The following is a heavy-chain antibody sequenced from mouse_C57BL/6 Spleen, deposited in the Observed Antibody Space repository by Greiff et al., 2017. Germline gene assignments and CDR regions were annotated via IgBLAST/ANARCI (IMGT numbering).Heavy chain of an antibody. CDR1: GYTFTSYW. V-gene: IGHV1-50*01. Sequence: QVQLQQPGAELVKPGASVKLSCKASGYTFTSYWMQWVKQRPGQGLEWIGEIDPSDSYTNYNQKFKGKATLTVDTSSSTAYMQLSSLTSEDSAVYDCARGSDYGSSPYWYFDVWGTGTTVTVSS. CDR3: ARGSDYGSSPYWYFDV. CDR2: IDPSDSYT. J-gene: IGHJ1*03. D-gene: IGHD1-1*01.